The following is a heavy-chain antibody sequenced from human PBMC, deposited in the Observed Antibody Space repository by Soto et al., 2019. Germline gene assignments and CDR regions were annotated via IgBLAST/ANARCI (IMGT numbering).Heavy chain of an antibody. Sequence: GGSLRLSCVASGFNFSNYAMNWVRQAPGKGLEWVAVISYDVSNKYYADSVKGRITISRDNSRNTLYLQMNNLRAEDTAMYYCARDLRNNYGSFAYWGQGTLVTLSS. V-gene: IGHV3-30-3*01. CDR2: ISYDVSNK. J-gene: IGHJ4*02. CDR1: GFNFSNYA. D-gene: IGHD4-17*01. CDR3: ARDLRNNYGSFAY.